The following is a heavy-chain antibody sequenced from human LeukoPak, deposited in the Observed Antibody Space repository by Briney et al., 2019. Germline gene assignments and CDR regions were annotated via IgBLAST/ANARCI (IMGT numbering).Heavy chain of an antibody. Sequence: PSETLSLTCTVSGSPISSGGYYWGWIRQPPGKGLEWIGSIYYSGSTYYNPPLKSRVTISVDTSKNQFSLKLSSVTAADTAVYYCASPGGGPTDYWGQGTLVTVSS. CDR3: ASPGGGPTDY. CDR2: IYYSGST. CDR1: GSPISSGGYY. D-gene: IGHD3-16*01. V-gene: IGHV4-39*01. J-gene: IGHJ4*02.